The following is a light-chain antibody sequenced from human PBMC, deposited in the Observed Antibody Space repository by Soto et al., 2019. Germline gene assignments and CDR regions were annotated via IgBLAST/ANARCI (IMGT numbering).Light chain of an antibody. Sequence: QSALTQPPSASGSPGQSVTISCTGTSSDIGYYNYVSWYQQHPGKAPKLMIYEVTKRPSGVPDRFSGSKSGNTASLTVSGLHAEDEAHYYCSSHADNNKVLFGGGTKLTVL. V-gene: IGLV2-8*01. J-gene: IGLJ2*01. CDR3: SSHADNNKVL. CDR1: SSDIGYYNY. CDR2: EVT.